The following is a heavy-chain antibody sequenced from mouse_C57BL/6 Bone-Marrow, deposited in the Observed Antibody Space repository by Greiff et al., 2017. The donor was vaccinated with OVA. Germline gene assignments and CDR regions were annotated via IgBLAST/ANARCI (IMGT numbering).Heavy chain of an antibody. J-gene: IGHJ1*03. D-gene: IGHD1-1*01. CDR3: ARLPYYYGSSFWYFDV. Sequence: EVQRVESGGGLVQPGGSLKLSCAASGFTFSDYYMYWVRQTPEKRLEWVAYISTGGGSTYYPDTVKGRFTISRDNAKNTLYLQMSRLKSEDTAMYYCARLPYYYGSSFWYFDVWGTGTTVTVSS. CDR2: ISTGGGST. V-gene: IGHV5-12*01. CDR1: GFTFSDYY.